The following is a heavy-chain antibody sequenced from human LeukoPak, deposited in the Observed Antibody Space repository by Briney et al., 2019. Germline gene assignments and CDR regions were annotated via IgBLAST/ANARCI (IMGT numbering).Heavy chain of an antibody. CDR2: FDPEDGEDGET. CDR1: GYSLIEVA. CDR3: AMTDRYAGRPFDY. J-gene: IGHJ4*02. Sequence: GASVKVSCKVSGYSLIEVAMHWVRQAPGKGLEWVGSFDPEDGEDGETHYAQKFQGRVTMTEDASTDTAYMELTSLSSEDTALYYCAMTDRYAGRPFDYWCQGTLVTVSS. V-gene: IGHV1-24*01. D-gene: IGHD3-9*01.